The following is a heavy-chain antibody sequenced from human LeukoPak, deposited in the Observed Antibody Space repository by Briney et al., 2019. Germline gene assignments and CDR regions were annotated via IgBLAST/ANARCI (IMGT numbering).Heavy chain of an antibody. J-gene: IGHJ6*02. CDR1: GFTFSGSA. V-gene: IGHV3-73*01. D-gene: IGHD4-17*01. Sequence: GGSLRLSCAASGFTFSGSAMHWVRQASGKGLEWVGRIRSKANSYATAYAASVKGRFTISRDDSKNTAYLQMNSLKTEDTAVYYCTRLMSYGDPSYYYYYGMDVWGQGTTVTVSS. CDR3: TRLMSYGDPSYYYYYGMDV. CDR2: IRSKANSYAT.